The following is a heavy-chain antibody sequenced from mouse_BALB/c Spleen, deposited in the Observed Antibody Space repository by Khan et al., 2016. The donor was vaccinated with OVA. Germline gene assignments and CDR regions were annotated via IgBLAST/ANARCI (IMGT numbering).Heavy chain of an antibody. D-gene: IGHD4-1*01. CDR2: ISSLAYSI. CDR3: ARSWAMDY. V-gene: IGHV5-15*02. CDR1: GFTFSDYG. J-gene: IGHJ4*01. Sequence: VEMVVSDVRLVQPGGSRKLSCAASGFTFSDYGLAWVRQAPGKGPEWVAFISSLAYSIYYADTVTGRFTISRENAKNTLYLEMSSLRSEDTAMYYCARSWAMDYWGQGTSVTVSS.